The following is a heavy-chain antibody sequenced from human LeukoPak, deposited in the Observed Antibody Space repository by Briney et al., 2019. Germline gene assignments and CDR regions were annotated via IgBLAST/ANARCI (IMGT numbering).Heavy chain of an antibody. CDR1: GGSLSSSSYY. J-gene: IGHJ4*02. CDR2: IYYSGSI. CDR3: ATEADYGGNSDY. Sequence: KSSETLSLTCTVSGGSLSSSSYYWGWIRHPPGKGLEWIGRIYYSGSIYYNPSLKSRLTISVDTSKNQFSLKLSSVTAADTAVYYCATEADYGGNSDYWGQGTLVTVSS. D-gene: IGHD4-23*01. V-gene: IGHV4-39*07.